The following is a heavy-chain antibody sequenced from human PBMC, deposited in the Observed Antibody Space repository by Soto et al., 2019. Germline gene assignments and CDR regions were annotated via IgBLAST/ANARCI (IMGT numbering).Heavy chain of an antibody. Sequence: SETLSLTCAVYGGSFSGYYWSGIRQPPGKGLEWIGEINHSGSTNYNPSLKSRVTISVDTSKNQFSLKLSSVTAADTAVYYCGRXXXYDYVWGSYRYSYFDYWGQGTLVTVSS. CDR1: GGSFSGYY. V-gene: IGHV4-34*01. CDR3: GRXXXYDYVWGSYRYSYFDY. J-gene: IGHJ4*02. D-gene: IGHD3-16*02. CDR2: INHSGST.